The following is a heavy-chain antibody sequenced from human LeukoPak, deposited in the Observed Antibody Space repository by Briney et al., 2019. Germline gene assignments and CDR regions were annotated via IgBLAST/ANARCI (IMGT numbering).Heavy chain of an antibody. CDR1: GGDLSRYG. Sequence: ASVKVSCKASGGDLSRYGISWVRLAPGQGLEWMGGIIPIFGTKNYAQRFQGRVTITTDESTSAVYMELSSLRSEDTAVYYCARDRIPAAPSYSYFYMDVWGKRTTVTVSS. CDR2: IIPIFGTK. CDR3: ARDRIPAAPSYSYFYMDV. J-gene: IGHJ6*03. D-gene: IGHD6-13*01. V-gene: IGHV1-69*05.